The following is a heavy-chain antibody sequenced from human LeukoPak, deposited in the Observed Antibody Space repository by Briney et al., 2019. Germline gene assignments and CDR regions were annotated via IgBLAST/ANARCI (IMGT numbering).Heavy chain of an antibody. J-gene: IGHJ5*02. CDR2: INHSGST. D-gene: IGHD3-3*01. V-gene: IGHV4-34*01. Sequence: PSETLSLTCAVYGGSFSGYYWSWIRQPPGKGLEWIGEINHSGSTNYNPSLKSRVTISVDTSKNQFSLELSSVTAADTAVYYCATASGDYDFWSGYSKGWFDPWGQGTLVTVSS. CDR3: ATASGDYDFWSGYSKGWFDP. CDR1: GGSFSGYY.